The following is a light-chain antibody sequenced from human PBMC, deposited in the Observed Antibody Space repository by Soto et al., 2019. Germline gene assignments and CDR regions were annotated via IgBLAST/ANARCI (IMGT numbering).Light chain of an antibody. V-gene: IGKV1-27*01. CDR2: DAS. CDR3: QKYNMAPLT. J-gene: IGKJ4*01. CDR1: QCISNY. Sequence: DIQMTQSPSSLSASVGDRVTITCRASQCISNYLAWYQQKAGKVPKVLIYDASTLQSGVPSRFSGSGSGTDFTLTISSLQPEDVATYYCQKYNMAPLTFGGGTKVEIK.